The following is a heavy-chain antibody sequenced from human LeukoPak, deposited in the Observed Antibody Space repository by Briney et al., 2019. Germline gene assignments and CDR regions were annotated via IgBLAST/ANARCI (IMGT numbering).Heavy chain of an antibody. CDR2: IYHGGTT. CDR3: ANKVYCSTTSCCHSGY. J-gene: IGHJ4*02. D-gene: IGHD2-2*01. CDR1: GESVSSCNW. Sequence: PSGTLSLTCAVSGESVSSCNWWWWVRQPRGKGVGWFGVIYHGGTTNYTPSLKSRVTISIDTSRNQFSLKLTSVPADDTAVYYCANKVYCSTTSCCHSGYWGQGTLVTVSS. V-gene: IGHV4-4*02.